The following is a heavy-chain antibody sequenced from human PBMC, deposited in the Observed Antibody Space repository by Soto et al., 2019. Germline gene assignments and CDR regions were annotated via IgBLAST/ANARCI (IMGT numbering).Heavy chain of an antibody. V-gene: IGHV4-30-2*01. J-gene: IGHJ4*02. CDR2: IYHSGST. Sequence: SETLSLTCAVSGGSISSGGYSWSWIRQPPGKGLEWIGYIYHSGSTYYYPSLKSRVTISVDRSKNQFSLKLSSVTAADTAVYYCARPTYNSGSPFDYWGQGTLVTVSS. CDR3: ARPTYNSGSPFDY. CDR1: GGSISSGGYS. D-gene: IGHD1-20*01.